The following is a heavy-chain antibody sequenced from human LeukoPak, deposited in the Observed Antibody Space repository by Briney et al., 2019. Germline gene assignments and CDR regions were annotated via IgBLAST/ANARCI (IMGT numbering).Heavy chain of an antibody. CDR3: ARDRGGGSYVGGSLKLAWFDP. CDR2: ISRASESI. V-gene: IGHV3-21*01. J-gene: IGHJ5*02. Sequence: GGSLRLSCAASGFTFNTYSMSWVRQAPGKGLEWVSIISRASESIFYADSVKGRFTISRDNAKNSLYLQMNSLRAEDTAVYYCARDRGGGSYVGGSLKLAWFDPWGQGTLVTVSS. CDR1: GFTFNTYS. D-gene: IGHD1-26*01.